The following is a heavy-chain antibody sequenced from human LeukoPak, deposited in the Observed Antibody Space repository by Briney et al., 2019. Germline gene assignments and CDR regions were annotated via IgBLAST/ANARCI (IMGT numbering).Heavy chain of an antibody. V-gene: IGHV3-23*01. CDR2: ISGSGGST. Sequence: GGSLRLSCAASGFTFSTYAMSWVRQAPGKGLEWGSAISGSGGSTYYADSVKRRFTISRDNSKNPLYLQMNSLRAEDTSIYFCAKALEQETVIALDSWGQGTLVTVSS. J-gene: IGHJ4*02. D-gene: IGHD6-13*01. CDR1: GFTFSTYA. CDR3: AKALEQETVIALDS.